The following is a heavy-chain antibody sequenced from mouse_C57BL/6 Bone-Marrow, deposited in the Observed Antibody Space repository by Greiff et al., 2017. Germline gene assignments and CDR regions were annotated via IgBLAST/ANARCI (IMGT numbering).Heavy chain of an antibody. CDR2: INPYNGGT. CDR1: GYTFTDYY. J-gene: IGHJ2*01. V-gene: IGHV1-19*01. D-gene: IGHD1-1*01. Sequence: EVQLQQSGPVLVKPGASVKMSCKASGYTFTDYYMNWVKQSHGKSLEWIGVINPYNGGTSYNQKFKGKATLTVDKSSSTAYMELNSLTSEDSAVYYCARSLYYGSSWDYFDYWGQGTTLTVSS. CDR3: ARSLYYGSSWDYFDY.